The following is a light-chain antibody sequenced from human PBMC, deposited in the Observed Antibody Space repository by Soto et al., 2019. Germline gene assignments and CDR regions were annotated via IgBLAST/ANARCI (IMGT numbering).Light chain of an antibody. CDR3: QQYGNSLPWT. V-gene: IGKV3-20*01. CDR2: GAS. Sequence: EIVLTQSPGTLSLSPGEGATLSCRASQIVCNNYLARYQQKPGQAPRLLVYGASPRATGIPDRFSGSASGTDFTLTIRRLEPEDFAVYYCQQYGNSLPWTFGQGTKVEIK. CDR1: QIVCNNY. J-gene: IGKJ1*01.